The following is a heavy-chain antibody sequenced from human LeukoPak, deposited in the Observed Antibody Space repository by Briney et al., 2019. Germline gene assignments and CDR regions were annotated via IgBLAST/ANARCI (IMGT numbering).Heavy chain of an antibody. CDR1: GFTFSSYA. D-gene: IGHD2-8*01. CDR3: AKDTSIGRYCTNGVCSPFDY. V-gene: IGHV3-23*01. J-gene: IGHJ4*02. Sequence: GGSLRLSCAASGFTFSSYAMSWVRQAPGKGLEWVSAISDSGGSTYDADSVKGRFTISRDYSKNTLYLQMNSLRAEDTAVYYCAKDTSIGRYCTNGVCSPFDYWGQGTLVTVSS. CDR2: ISDSGGST.